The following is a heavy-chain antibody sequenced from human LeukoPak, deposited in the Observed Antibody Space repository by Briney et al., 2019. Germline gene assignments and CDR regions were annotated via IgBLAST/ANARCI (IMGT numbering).Heavy chain of an antibody. V-gene: IGHV4-59*01. J-gene: IGHJ4*02. Sequence: SETLSPTCAVYGGSFSGYYWSWIRQPPGKGLEWIGYIYYSGSTNYNPSLKSRVTISVDTSKNQFSLKLSSVTAADTAVYYCARVLPYSSGWSFDYWGQGTLVTVSS. CDR2: IYYSGST. CDR3: ARVLPYSSGWSFDY. CDR1: GGSFSGYY. D-gene: IGHD6-19*01.